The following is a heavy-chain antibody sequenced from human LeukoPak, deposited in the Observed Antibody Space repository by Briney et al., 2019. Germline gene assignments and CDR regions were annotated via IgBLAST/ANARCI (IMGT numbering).Heavy chain of an antibody. Sequence: SETLSLTCTVSGGSISSNNWWSWARQPPGKGLEWIGEIFHSGSTNYNPSLKSRVTILVDKSKNQFSLKLNSVAAADTAVYYCARAEPRGSVWYPYWGQGTLVTISS. CDR2: IFHSGST. D-gene: IGHD6-13*01. CDR3: ARAEPRGSVWYPY. J-gene: IGHJ4*02. V-gene: IGHV4-4*02. CDR1: GGSISSNNW.